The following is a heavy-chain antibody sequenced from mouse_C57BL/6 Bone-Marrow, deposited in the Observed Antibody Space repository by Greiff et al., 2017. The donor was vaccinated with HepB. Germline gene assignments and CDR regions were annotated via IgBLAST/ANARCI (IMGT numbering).Heavy chain of an antibody. CDR2: IYPGNSDT. D-gene: IGHD1-1*01. J-gene: IGHJ2*01. CDR1: GYTFTSYW. Sequence: EVQLQQSGTVLARPGASVKMSCKTSGYTFTSYWMHWVKQRPGQGLEWIGAIYPGNSDTSYNQKFKGKAKLTAVTSASTAYMELSSLTNEDSAVYYCTRWTFRITTVPYFDYWGQGTTLTVSS. CDR3: TRWTFRITTVPYFDY. V-gene: IGHV1-5*01.